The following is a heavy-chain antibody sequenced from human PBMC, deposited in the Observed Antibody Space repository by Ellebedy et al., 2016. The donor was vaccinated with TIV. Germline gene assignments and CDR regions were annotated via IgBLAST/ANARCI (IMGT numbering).Heavy chain of an antibody. D-gene: IGHD3-10*01. CDR2: LQSGGQT. CDR1: GFTVSSRT. J-gene: IGHJ4*02. V-gene: IGHV3-53*01. CDR3: AREGVYHFDS. Sequence: GESLKISCAASGFTVSSRTMDWVRQAPGKELEWVSVLQSGGQTYYAGSVKGRFTVSRDNAKNTFYLQMNSLSAEDTAVYYCAREGVYHFDSWGQGTLVTVYS.